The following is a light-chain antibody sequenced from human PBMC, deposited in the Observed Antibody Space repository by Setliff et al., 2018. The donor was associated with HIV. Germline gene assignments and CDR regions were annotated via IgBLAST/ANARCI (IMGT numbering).Light chain of an antibody. CDR2: EVN. CDR1: SSDVGGYNY. CDR3: SSYAGSNNMI. V-gene: IGLV2-8*01. Sequence: QSVLTQPPSASGSPGQSVTISCTGTSSDVGGYNYVSWYQQHPGKAPQVMIYEVNKRPSGVPDRFSGSKSGNTASLTVCGLQADDEADYYCSSYAGSNNMIFGGGTKVTVL. J-gene: IGLJ2*01.